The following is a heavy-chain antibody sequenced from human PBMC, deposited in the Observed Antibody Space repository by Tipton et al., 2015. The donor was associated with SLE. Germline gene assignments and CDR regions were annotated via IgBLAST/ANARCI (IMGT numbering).Heavy chain of an antibody. CDR3: ASHGEDYFDY. Sequence: TLSLTCTVSGGSISSSSYYWAWIRQPPGKGLEWIGHIFHIGSAYYNPSLKSRVTISVDTSKNQFSLKLSSVTAADTAVYYCASHGEDYFDYWGQGTLVTVSS. V-gene: IGHV4-39*07. J-gene: IGHJ4*02. CDR2: IFHIGSA. CDR1: GGSISSSSYY.